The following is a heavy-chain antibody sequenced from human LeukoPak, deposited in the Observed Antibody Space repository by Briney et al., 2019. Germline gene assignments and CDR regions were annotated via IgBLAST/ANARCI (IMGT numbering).Heavy chain of an antibody. CDR2: IRYDGSKK. J-gene: IGHJ4*02. CDR3: VIKAKGDY. V-gene: IGHV3-30*02. Sequence: PGGSLRLACAASGFIFSSYGMHWVCQAPGKGLEWVAFIRYDGSKKYYADSVKGRFTISRDNSKNTLYLQMNSLRAEDTAVYYSVIKAKGDYWGQGTLVTVSS. D-gene: IGHD3-10*01. CDR1: GFIFSSYG.